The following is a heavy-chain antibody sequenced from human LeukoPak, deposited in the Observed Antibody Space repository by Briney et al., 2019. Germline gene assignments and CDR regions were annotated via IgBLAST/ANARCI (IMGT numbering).Heavy chain of an antibody. CDR1: GYTFSSYY. CDR3: ARDTAIAARQGWNWFDP. D-gene: IGHD6-6*01. J-gene: IGHJ5*02. V-gene: IGHV1-46*01. Sequence: GASVKVSCKASGYTFSSYYMHWVRQAPGQGLEWMGIINPSGGSTSYAQKFQGRVTMTRDMSTSTVYMELSSLRSEDTAVYYCARDTAIAARQGWNWFDPWGQGTLVTVSS. CDR2: INPSGGST.